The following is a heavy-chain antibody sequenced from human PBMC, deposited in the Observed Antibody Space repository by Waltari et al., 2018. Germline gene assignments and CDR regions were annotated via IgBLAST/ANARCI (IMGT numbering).Heavy chain of an antibody. CDR2: IYYSEST. CDR1: GGSISSYY. J-gene: IGHJ5*02. Sequence: QVQLQESGPGLVKPSETLSLTYTVSGGSISSYYWSWIRQPPGKGLEWIGYIYYSESTNSNPSLKSRVTISVDTSKNQFSLKLSSVTAADTAVYYCARTGVPAVNNWFDPWGQGTLVTVSS. CDR3: ARTGVPAVNNWFDP. V-gene: IGHV4-59*01. D-gene: IGHD2-2*01.